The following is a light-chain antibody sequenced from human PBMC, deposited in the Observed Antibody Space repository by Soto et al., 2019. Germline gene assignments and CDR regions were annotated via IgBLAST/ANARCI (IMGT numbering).Light chain of an antibody. V-gene: IGKV3-15*01. Sequence: EIVMTQSPATLSVSPGERATLSCKASQSVTSNLTGYQQQPSKATRLLIYGASTRATGIPARFSGSGSGTEFTLTISSLQSEDFAVYYCQQYNNWPRRTFGQGTKVDIK. CDR1: QSVTSN. J-gene: IGKJ1*01. CDR3: QQYNNWPRRT. CDR2: GAS.